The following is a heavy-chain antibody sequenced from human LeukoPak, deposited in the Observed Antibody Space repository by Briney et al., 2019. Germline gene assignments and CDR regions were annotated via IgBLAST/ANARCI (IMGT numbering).Heavy chain of an antibody. CDR3: ARDWEGYYDSSGYPH. V-gene: IGHV7-4-1*02. J-gene: IGHJ4*02. D-gene: IGHD3-22*01. CDR2: INTNTGNP. Sequence: ASVKVSCKASGYIFTSHYMHWVRQAPGQGLEWMGWINTNTGNPTYAQGFTGRFVFSLDTSVSTAYLQISSLKAEDTAVYYCARDWEGYYDSSGYPHWGQGTLVTVSS. CDR1: GYIFTSHY.